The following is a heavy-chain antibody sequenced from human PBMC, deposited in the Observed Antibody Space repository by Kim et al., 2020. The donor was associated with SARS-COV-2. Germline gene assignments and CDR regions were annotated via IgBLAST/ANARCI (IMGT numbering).Heavy chain of an antibody. Sequence: ASVKVSCKASGYTFRTYGINWVRQAPGEGLEWMGWISAYNGNTDYSQKFQGRVTMTTDTSTNTAYMELRSLRFDDTAIYYCARDRIAARPGWFDPWGQGTLVTVSS. D-gene: IGHD6-6*01. J-gene: IGHJ5*02. CDR1: GYTFRTYG. V-gene: IGHV1-18*01. CDR2: ISAYNGNT. CDR3: ARDRIAARPGWFDP.